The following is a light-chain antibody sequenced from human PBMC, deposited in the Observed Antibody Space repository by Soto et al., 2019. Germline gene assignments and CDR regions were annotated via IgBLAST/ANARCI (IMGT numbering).Light chain of an antibody. Sequence: QSALTQPASVSGSPGQSITISCTGTTSDVGNYNYVSWYQQHPGKAPKLMIYEVSYRSTGASNRFSGTKSGNTASLTISGLQGEDEADYYCSSFTISRNTVIFGGGTKLTVL. J-gene: IGLJ2*01. V-gene: IGLV2-14*01. CDR3: SSFTISRNTVI. CDR2: EVS. CDR1: TSDVGNYNY.